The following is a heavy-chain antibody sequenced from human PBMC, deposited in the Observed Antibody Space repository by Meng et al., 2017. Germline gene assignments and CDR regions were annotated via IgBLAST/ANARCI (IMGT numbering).Heavy chain of an antibody. CDR2: INPNSGGT. V-gene: IGHV1-2*06. CDR3: AKTYSSSWYYFDY. D-gene: IGHD6-13*01. CDR1: GYTFTGYY. J-gene: IGHJ4*02. Sequence: ASVKVSCKASGYTFTGYYMHWVRQAPGQGLEWMGRINPNSGGTNYAQKFQGRVTMTRDTSISTAYMELSRLRSDDTAVYYCAKTYSSSWYYFDYWSQGTLVTVSS.